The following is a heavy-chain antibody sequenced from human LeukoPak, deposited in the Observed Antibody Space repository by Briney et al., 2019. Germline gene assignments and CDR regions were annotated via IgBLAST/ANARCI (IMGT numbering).Heavy chain of an antibody. CDR3: AKDFDSGYEVDY. CDR1: GFTFSSYG. CDR2: ISYDGSNK. D-gene: IGHD5-12*01. V-gene: IGHV3-30*18. J-gene: IGHJ4*02. Sequence: GRSRRLSCAASGFTFSSYGMHWVRQAPGKGLEWVAVISYDGSNKYYADSVKGRFTISGDNSKNTLYLQMNSLRAEDTAVYYCAKDFDSGYEVDYWGQGTLVTVSS.